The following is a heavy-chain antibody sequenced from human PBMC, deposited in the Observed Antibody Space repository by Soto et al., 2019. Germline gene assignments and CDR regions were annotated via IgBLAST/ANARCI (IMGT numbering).Heavy chain of an antibody. D-gene: IGHD2-2*01. CDR2: INHSGST. CDR3: AREPRPPSRYFDY. V-gene: IGHV4-34*01. CDR1: GGSFSGYY. Sequence: QVQLQQWGAGLLKPSETLSLTCAVYGGSFSGYYWSWIRQPPGKGLEWIGEINHSGSTNYNPSLKSRVTISVDTSKNQFSLKLSSVTGADTAVYYCAREPRPPSRYFDYWGQGTLVTVSS. J-gene: IGHJ4*02.